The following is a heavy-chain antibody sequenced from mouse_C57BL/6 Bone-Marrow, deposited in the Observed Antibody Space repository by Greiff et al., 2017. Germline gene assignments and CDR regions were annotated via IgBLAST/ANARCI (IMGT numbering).Heavy chain of an antibody. D-gene: IGHD2-1*01. CDR3: ASSDGNRSLYAMDY. CDR2: IYIGNGYT. Sequence: VQLQQSGAELVRPGSSVKMSCKTSGYTFTSYCIHWVKQRPGQGLEWIGYIYIGNGYTKYNEKFKSKATLTSDTSSSTAYMQLSSLTSEDSAFYFCASSDGNRSLYAMDYWGQGTSVTVSS. V-gene: IGHV1-58*01. J-gene: IGHJ4*01. CDR1: GYTFTSYC.